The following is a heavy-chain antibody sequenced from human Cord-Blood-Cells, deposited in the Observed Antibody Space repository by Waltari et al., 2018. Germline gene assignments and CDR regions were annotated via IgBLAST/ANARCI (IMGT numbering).Heavy chain of an antibody. V-gene: IGHV4-34*01. Sequence: QVQLQQWGAGLLKPSETMSLTCAVYGGSFSGYYWSWIRQPPGKGLEWSGEINHSGSTNYNPSLKSRVTISVDTSKNQFSLKLSSVTAADTAVYHCARGHVGATLWFDPWGQGTLVTVSS. CDR2: INHSGST. J-gene: IGHJ5*02. D-gene: IGHD1-26*01. CDR1: GGSFSGYY. CDR3: ARGHVGATLWFDP.